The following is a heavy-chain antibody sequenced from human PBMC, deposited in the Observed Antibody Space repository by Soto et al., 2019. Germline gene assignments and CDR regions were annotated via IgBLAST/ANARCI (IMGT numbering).Heavy chain of an antibody. CDR3: AADWRTMVRGVIINDYYGMDV. CDR2: IVVGSGNT. CDR1: GLPFTSSA. J-gene: IGHJ6*02. V-gene: IGHV1-58*01. Sequence: SVKVSCKASGLPFTSSAVQWVRQARGQRLEWIGWIVVGSGNTNYAQKFQERVTITRDMSTSTADMELSSLRSDDTAVYYCAADWRTMVRGVIINDYYGMDVWGQGTTVTVSS. D-gene: IGHD3-10*01.